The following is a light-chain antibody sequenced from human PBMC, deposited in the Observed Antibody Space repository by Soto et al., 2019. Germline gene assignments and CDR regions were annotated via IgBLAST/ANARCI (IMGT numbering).Light chain of an antibody. Sequence: EIAMSQSPATLSVSPGERATLSCRASQSVSSYMCWYQLKPGQAPRLLIYADSNMATGIPARFSGSGSVTDFTLTISSLEAEDFTVYYCQQRYNWPITFGQGTRLEIK. CDR2: ADS. CDR1: QSVSSY. CDR3: QQRYNWPIT. V-gene: IGKV3-11*01. J-gene: IGKJ5*01.